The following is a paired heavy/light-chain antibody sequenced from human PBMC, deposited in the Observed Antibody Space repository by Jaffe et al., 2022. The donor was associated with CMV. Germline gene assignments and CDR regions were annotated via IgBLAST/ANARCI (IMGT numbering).Heavy chain of an antibody. V-gene: IGHV1-2*02. D-gene: IGHD5-12*01. Sequence: QVQLVQSGAEVKKPGASVKVSCKASGYTFTGYYMHWVRQAPGQGLEWMGWINPRSGWTSYAQKFQGRVTMTRDTSITTAYMDLSRLRPDDTAVYYCAREDLISSILVPTRGFYLDYWGQGALVTVSS. CDR3: AREDLISSILVPTRGFYLDY. J-gene: IGHJ4*02. CDR2: INPRSGWT. CDR1: GYTFTGYY.
Light chain of an antibody. Sequence: QSALTQPRSVSGSPGQSVTISCTGTSSDVGDYDYVSWYQQHPGKAPRLIIYDVYKRPSGVPDRFSGSKSGNTASLTIYGLQAEDEADYYCCSIAGSFGGGTKLTVL. V-gene: IGLV2-11*01. CDR3: CSIAGS. CDR1: SSDVGDYDY. CDR2: DVY. J-gene: IGLJ2*01.